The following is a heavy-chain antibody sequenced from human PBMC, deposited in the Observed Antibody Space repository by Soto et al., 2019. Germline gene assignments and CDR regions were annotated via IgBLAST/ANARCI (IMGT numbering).Heavy chain of an antibody. Sequence: SETLSLTCAVYGGSFSGYYWSWIRQPPGKGLEWIGEINHSGSTNYNPYLKSGVTISVDTSKNQFSLKLSSVTAADTAVYYCARGHHCSSTSCYVPFDYWGQGTLVTVSS. CDR1: GGSFSGYY. V-gene: IGHV4-34*01. CDR2: INHSGST. CDR3: ARGHHCSSTSCYVPFDY. J-gene: IGHJ4*02. D-gene: IGHD2-2*01.